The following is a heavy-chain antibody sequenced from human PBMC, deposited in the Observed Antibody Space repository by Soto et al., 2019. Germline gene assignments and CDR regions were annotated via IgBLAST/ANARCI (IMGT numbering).Heavy chain of an antibody. CDR2: IKQDGSEK. D-gene: IGHD3-22*01. Sequence: GGSLRLSCAASGFTFSSYWMSWVRQAPGKGLEWVANIKQDGSEKYYVDSVKGRFTISRDNAKNSLYLQMNSLRAEDTAVYYCARDRRGYYDSSGYYYSNEKGGMDVWGQGTTVTVSS. CDR3: ARDRRGYYDSSGYYYSNEKGGMDV. CDR1: GFTFSSYW. J-gene: IGHJ6*02. V-gene: IGHV3-7*05.